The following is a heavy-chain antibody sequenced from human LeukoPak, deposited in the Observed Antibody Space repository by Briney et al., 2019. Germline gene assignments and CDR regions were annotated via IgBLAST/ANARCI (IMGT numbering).Heavy chain of an antibody. CDR2: INPNSGGT. CDR1: GYTFTGYY. Sequence: ASVKVSCKASGYTFTGYYMHWVRQAPGQGLEWMGRINPNSGGTNYAQKLQGRVTMTRDTSISTAYMELSSLRSEDTAVYYCARHMTTVSFSREGDNWFDPWGQGTLVTVSS. CDR3: ARHMTTVSFSREGDNWFDP. D-gene: IGHD4-11*01. J-gene: IGHJ5*02. V-gene: IGHV1-2*06.